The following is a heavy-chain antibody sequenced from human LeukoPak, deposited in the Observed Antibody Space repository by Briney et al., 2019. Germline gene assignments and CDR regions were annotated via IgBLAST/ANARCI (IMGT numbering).Heavy chain of an antibody. D-gene: IGHD6-19*01. J-gene: IGHJ4*02. Sequence: GGSLRLSCSASGFTFSSYAMHWARQAPGKGLEYVSAISSNGGSTYYADSVKGRFTISRDNSKSTLYLQMSSLRAEDTAVYYCVKQYSSGWAVDYWGQGTLVTVSS. CDR1: GFTFSSYA. CDR3: VKQYSSGWAVDY. CDR2: ISSNGGST. V-gene: IGHV3-64D*06.